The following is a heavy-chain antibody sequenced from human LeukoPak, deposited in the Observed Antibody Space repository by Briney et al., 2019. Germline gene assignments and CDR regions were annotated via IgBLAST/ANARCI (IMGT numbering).Heavy chain of an antibody. J-gene: IGHJ5*02. D-gene: IGHD1-1*01. CDR3: ARLPGTFSTTTANWFDP. V-gene: IGHV4-39*07. CDR2: IYYSGST. Sequence: PSETLSLTCTVSGGSISSSSYYWGWIRQPPGKGLEWIGSIYYSGSTYYNPSLKSRVTISVDTSKNQFSLKLSSVTAADTAVYYCARLPGTFSTTTANWFDPWGQGTLVTVSS. CDR1: GGSISSSSYY.